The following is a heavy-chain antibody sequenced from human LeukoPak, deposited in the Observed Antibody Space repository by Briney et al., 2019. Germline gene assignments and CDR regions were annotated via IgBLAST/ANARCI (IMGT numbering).Heavy chain of an antibody. CDR2: IRSRTDGGTT. J-gene: IGHJ4*02. Sequence: GGSLRLSCAASGFTLSNAWMSWVRQAPGKGLEWVGRIRSRTDGGTTDYAAPVKDRFTISRDDSKHTLYLQMNSLKTEDTAVYYCTTADRYFDWLSGAYWGQGALVTVSS. CDR3: TTADRYFDWLSGAY. D-gene: IGHD3-9*01. CDR1: GFTLSNAW. V-gene: IGHV3-15*01.